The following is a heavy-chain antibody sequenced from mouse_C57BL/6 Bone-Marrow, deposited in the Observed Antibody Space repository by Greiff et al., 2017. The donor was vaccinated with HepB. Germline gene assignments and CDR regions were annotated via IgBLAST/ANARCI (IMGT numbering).Heavy chain of an antibody. CDR2: INPNYGTT. D-gene: IGHD1-1*01. Sequence: VHVKQSGPELVKPGASVKISCKASGYSFTDYNMNWVKQSNGKSLEWIGVINPNYGTTSYNQKFKGKATLTVDQSSSTAYMQLNSLTSEDSAVYYCARYWVLPYYYATDYWGQGTSVTVSS. CDR3: ARYWVLPYYYATDY. V-gene: IGHV1-39*01. CDR1: GYSFTDYN. J-gene: IGHJ4*01.